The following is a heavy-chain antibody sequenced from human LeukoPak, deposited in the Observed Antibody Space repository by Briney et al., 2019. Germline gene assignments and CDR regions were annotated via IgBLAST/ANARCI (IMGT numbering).Heavy chain of an antibody. CDR3: ASLLTFCGGFCYPQDY. D-gene: IGHD2-21*02. J-gene: IGHJ4*02. CDR1: GGSISSGGYS. V-gene: IGHV4-30-2*01. CDR2: IYHTGST. Sequence: PSQTLSLTCAVSGGSISSGGYSWSWIQQPPGKGLEWIGYIYHTGSTYYNPSLKSRVTISVDRSKNQFSLKLGSVTAADTAVYYCASLLTFCGGFCYPQDYWGQGTLVTVSS.